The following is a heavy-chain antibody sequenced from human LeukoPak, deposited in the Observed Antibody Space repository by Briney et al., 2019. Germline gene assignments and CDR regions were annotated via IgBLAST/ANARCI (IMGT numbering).Heavy chain of an antibody. V-gene: IGHV3-7*01. CDR2: IKQDGSEK. D-gene: IGHD6-13*01. Sequence: GGSLRLSCAASGFTFSSSWMSWVRQAPGKGVEGVANIKQDGSEKYYVDSVKGRFTISRDNAKNSLYLQMNSLRAEDTAVYYCARGLTAAGKFYYFDSWGQGTLVTVSS. CDR1: GFTFSSSW. CDR3: ARGLTAAGKFYYFDS. J-gene: IGHJ4*02.